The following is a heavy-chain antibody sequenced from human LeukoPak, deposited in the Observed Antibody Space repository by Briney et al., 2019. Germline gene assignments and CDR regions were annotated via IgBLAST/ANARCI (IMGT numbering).Heavy chain of an antibody. J-gene: IGHJ4*02. Sequence: PGGSLRLSCAASGFTFSSYWMSWVRQAPGKGLEWVANIKQDGSEKYYVDSVKGRFTISRDNAKNSLYLQMNSLRAEDTAVYYCARAVPARIFGVVITIPYYFDHWGQGTLVTVSS. CDR1: GFTFSSYW. CDR2: IKQDGSEK. CDR3: ARAVPARIFGVVITIPYYFDH. D-gene: IGHD3-3*01. V-gene: IGHV3-7*01.